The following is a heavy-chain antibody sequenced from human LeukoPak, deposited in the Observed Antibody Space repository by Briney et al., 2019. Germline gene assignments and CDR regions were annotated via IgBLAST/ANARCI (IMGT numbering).Heavy chain of an antibody. V-gene: IGHV3-48*04. Sequence: GGSLRLSCAASGFTFSSYSMNWVRQAPGKGLEWVSYISSSSSTIYYADSVKGRFTISRDNAKNSLYLQMNSLRAEDTAVYYCAREDTAMGPDAFDIWGQGTMVTVSS. D-gene: IGHD5-18*01. CDR1: GFTFSSYS. J-gene: IGHJ3*02. CDR3: AREDTAMGPDAFDI. CDR2: ISSSSSTI.